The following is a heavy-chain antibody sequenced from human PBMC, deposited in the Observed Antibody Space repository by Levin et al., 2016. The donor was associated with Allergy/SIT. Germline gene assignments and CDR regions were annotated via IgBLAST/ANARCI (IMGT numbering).Heavy chain of an antibody. J-gene: IGHJ5*02. Sequence: SETLSLTCTVSGGSISSSSYYWGWIRQPPGKGLEWIGSINYSGTTYYNPSLKSRVTISVDTSKKHFSLRLSSVTAADTAVYYCARRGGYSYGDPNWFDPWGQGTLVTVSA. D-gene: IGHD5-18*01. CDR3: ARRGGYSYGDPNWFDP. CDR1: GGSISSSSYY. CDR2: INYSGTT. V-gene: IGHV4-39*02.